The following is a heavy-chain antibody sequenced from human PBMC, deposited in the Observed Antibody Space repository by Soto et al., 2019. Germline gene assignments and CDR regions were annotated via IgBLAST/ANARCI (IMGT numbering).Heavy chain of an antibody. CDR3: ARDLTIGTYYDFWSGYSGYGMDV. Sequence: QVQLVQSGAEVKKPGASVKVSCKASGYTFTSYYMHWVRQAPGQGLEWMGIINPSGGSTSYAQKFQGSVTMTRDTSTSTVYMELSSLRSEDTAVYYCARDLTIGTYYDFWSGYSGYGMDVWGQGTTVTVSS. D-gene: IGHD3-3*01. V-gene: IGHV1-46*01. J-gene: IGHJ6*02. CDR2: INPSGGST. CDR1: GYTFTSYY.